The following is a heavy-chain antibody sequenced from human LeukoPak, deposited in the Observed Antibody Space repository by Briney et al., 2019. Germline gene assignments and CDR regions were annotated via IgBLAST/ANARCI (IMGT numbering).Heavy chain of an antibody. CDR3: AKDLYYDFWSGSAFDI. CDR2: ISGSGGST. CDR1: GFTFSSYA. D-gene: IGHD3-3*01. V-gene: IGHV3-23*01. J-gene: IGHJ3*02. Sequence: GGSLRLSCAASGFTFSSYAMSWVRQAPGKGLEWVSAISGSGGSTYYADSVKGRFTISRDNSKNTLYLQMNSLRAEDTAVYYCAKDLYYDFWSGSAFDIWGQGTMVTVSS.